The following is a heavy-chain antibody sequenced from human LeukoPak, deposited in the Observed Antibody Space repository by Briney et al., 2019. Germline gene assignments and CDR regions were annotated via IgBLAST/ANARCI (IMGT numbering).Heavy chain of an antibody. CDR1: GGSISSYY. V-gene: IGHV4-34*01. Sequence: SSETLSLTCTVSGGSISSYYWSWIRQPPGKGLEWIGEINHSGSTNYNPSLKSRVTISVDTSKNQFSLKLSSVTAADTAVYYCARRGYSYGYRPYYFDYWGQGTLVTVSS. CDR3: ARRGYSYGYRPYYFDY. J-gene: IGHJ4*02. D-gene: IGHD5-18*01. CDR2: INHSGST.